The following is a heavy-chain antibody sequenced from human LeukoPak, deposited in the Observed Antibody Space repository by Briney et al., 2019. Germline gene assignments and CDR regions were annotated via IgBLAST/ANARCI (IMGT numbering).Heavy chain of an antibody. Sequence: ASVKVSCKASGYTFNTYGISWVRQAAGQGLEWMGWIGTENAYTIYAEKFQGRVTLTTDTSTTTVHMELRSLRSDDTAVYYCARDRERGFDYWGQGSLVTVSS. D-gene: IGHD5-24*01. V-gene: IGHV1-18*01. CDR1: GYTFNTYG. CDR2: IGTENAYT. CDR3: ARDRERGFDY. J-gene: IGHJ4*02.